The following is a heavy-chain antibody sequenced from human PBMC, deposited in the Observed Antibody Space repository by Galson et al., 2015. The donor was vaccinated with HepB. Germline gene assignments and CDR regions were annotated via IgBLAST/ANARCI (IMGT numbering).Heavy chain of an antibody. CDR1: GFTFSSYA. Sequence: SLRLSCAASGFTFSSYAMHWVRQAPGKGLEWVAVISYDGSNKYYADSVKGRFTISRDNSKNTLYLQMNSLRAEDTAVYYCASPITGTFGAFDIWGQGTMVTVSS. D-gene: IGHD1-20*01. CDR3: ASPITGTFGAFDI. J-gene: IGHJ3*02. CDR2: ISYDGSNK. V-gene: IGHV3-30-3*01.